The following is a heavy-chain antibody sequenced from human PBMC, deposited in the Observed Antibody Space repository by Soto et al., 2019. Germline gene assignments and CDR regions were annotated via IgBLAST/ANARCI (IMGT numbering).Heavy chain of an antibody. CDR1: GFTFSSYG. CDR3: ARDRDGSGSTLFDY. D-gene: IGHD3-22*01. J-gene: IGHJ4*02. CDR2: IWYDGSNK. V-gene: IGHV3-33*01. Sequence: QVQLVESGGGVVQPGRSLRLSCAASGFTFSSYGMHWVRQAPGKGLEWVAVIWYDGSNKYYADSVKGRFTISRDNSKNTLYLQMNSLRAEDTAVYYCARDRDGSGSTLFDYWGQGTLVTVSS.